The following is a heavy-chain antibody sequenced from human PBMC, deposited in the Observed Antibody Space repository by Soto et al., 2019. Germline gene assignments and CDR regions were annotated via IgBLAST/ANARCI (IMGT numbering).Heavy chain of an antibody. Sequence: QVQLVESGGGVVQPGRSLRLSCAASGFTFSSYAMHWVRQAPGKGLEWVAVISYDGSNKYYADSVKGRFTISRDNSKNALYLQMNSLRAEDAAVYYFARGPYYGGNVSGYFDLWCRGTLVTVSS. D-gene: IGHD2-15*01. V-gene: IGHV3-30-3*01. CDR2: ISYDGSNK. CDR1: GFTFSSYA. CDR3: ARGPYYGGNVSGYFDL. J-gene: IGHJ2*01.